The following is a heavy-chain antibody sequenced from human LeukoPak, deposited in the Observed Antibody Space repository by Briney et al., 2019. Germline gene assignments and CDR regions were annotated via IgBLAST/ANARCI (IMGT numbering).Heavy chain of an antibody. D-gene: IGHD4-17*01. CDR3: AREARGPPDISTVTTQGAFDI. CDR2: IYHSGST. V-gene: IGHV4-4*02. Sequence: PSGTLSLTCAVSGGSISSSNWWSWVRQPPGKGLEWIGEIYHSGSTNYNPSLKSRVTISVDKSKNQFSLKLSSVTAADTAVYYCAREARGPPDISTVTTQGAFDIRGQGTMVTVSS. CDR1: GGSISSSNW. J-gene: IGHJ3*02.